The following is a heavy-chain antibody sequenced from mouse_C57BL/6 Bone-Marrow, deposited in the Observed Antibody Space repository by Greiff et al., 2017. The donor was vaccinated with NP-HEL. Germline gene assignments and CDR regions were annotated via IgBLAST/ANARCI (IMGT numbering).Heavy chain of an antibody. D-gene: IGHD1-1*01. J-gene: IGHJ3*01. Sequence: VQLQQPGAELVRPGSSVKLSCKASGYTFTSYWMDWVKQRPGQGLEWIGNIYPSDSETHYNQKFKDKATLTVDKSSSTAYMQLSSLTSEDSAVYYCARMGPITTVVKGFAYWGQGTLVTVSA. CDR2: IYPSDSET. CDR1: GYTFTSYW. V-gene: IGHV1-61*01. CDR3: ARMGPITTVVKGFAY.